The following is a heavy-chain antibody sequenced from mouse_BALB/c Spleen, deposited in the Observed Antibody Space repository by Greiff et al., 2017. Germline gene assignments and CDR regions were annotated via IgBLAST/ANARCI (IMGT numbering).Heavy chain of an antibody. V-gene: IGHV1-74*01. CDR1: GYTFTSYW. J-gene: IGHJ1*01. CDR2: IDPSNSET. CDR3: ASYYYGGSYWYFDV. Sequence: QVQLQQSGPELVRPGASVKMSCKASGYTFTSYWMHWVKQRPGQGLEWIGMIDPSNSETRLNQKFKDKATLNVDKSSNTAYMQLSSLTSEDSAVYYCASYYYGGSYWYFDVWGAGTTVTVSS. D-gene: IGHD1-1*01.